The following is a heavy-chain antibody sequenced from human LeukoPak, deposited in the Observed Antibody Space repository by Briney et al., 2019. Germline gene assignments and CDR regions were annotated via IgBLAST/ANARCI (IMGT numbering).Heavy chain of an antibody. J-gene: IGHJ4*02. CDR2: INWNGGST. CDR3: ARDRPYDSSGYFDY. CDR1: GFTFDDYG. Sequence: PGGSLRLSCAASGFTFDDYGMSWVRQAPGKGLEWVSGINWNGGSTGYVDSVKGRFTISRDNAKKFLYLQMNSLRAEDTAVYYCARDRPYDSSGYFDYWGQGTLVTVSS. V-gene: IGHV3-20*04. D-gene: IGHD3-22*01.